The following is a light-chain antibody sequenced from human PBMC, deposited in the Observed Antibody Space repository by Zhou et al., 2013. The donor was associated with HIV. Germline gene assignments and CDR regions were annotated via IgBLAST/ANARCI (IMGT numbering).Light chain of an antibody. Sequence: DIQMTQSPSSLSASVGDRVTITCRASQAISNFLAWYQQKPGKVPKLLIYSASTLQSGVPSRFSGSGSGTDFTLTISGLQPEDVATYFCQQYENFATFGGGTKVEIK. CDR1: QAISNF. CDR3: QQYENFAT. CDR2: SAS. J-gene: IGKJ4*01. V-gene: IGKV1-27*01.